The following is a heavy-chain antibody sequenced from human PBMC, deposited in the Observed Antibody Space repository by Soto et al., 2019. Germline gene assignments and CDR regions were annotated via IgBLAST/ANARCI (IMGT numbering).Heavy chain of an antibody. CDR2: ISAYNGNT. D-gene: IGHD6-6*01. J-gene: IGHJ4*02. CDR1: GYTFTSYG. V-gene: IGHV1-18*01. CDR3: ARPWGGSSSSSFDY. Sequence: QVQLVKSGAEVKKPGASVKVSCRACGYTFTSYGISWVRQAPGQGLEWMGWISAYNGNTNYAQKLQGIVTMTTNTSTSTAYMELRNLRSDDTAVYFCARPWGGSSSSSFDYWGQGTLVTVSS.